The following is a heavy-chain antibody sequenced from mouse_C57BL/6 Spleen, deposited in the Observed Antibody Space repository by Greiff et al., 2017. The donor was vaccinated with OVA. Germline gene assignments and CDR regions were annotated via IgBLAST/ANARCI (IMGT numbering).Heavy chain of an antibody. CDR3: ARSTMVTGDYFDY. D-gene: IGHD2-2*01. CDR1: GYTFTSYW. J-gene: IGHJ2*01. V-gene: IGHV1-7*01. Sequence: QVQLQQSGAELVKPGASVKLSCKASGYTFTSYWMHWVKQRPGQGLEWIGYINPSSGYTKYNQKFKDKATLTADKSSSTAYMQLSSLTYEDSAVYYCARSTMVTGDYFDYWGKGTTLTVSS. CDR2: INPSSGYT.